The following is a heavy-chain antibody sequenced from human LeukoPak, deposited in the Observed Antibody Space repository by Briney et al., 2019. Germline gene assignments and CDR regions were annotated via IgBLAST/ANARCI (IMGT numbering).Heavy chain of an antibody. Sequence: SETLSLTCTVSGGSISPYYWSWIRQPPGKGLEWIGYIYYSGSTNYNPSLKSRVTISVDTSKNQFSLKLSSVTAEDTAVYYCARGSGSYYYYYMDVWGKGTTVTVSS. D-gene: IGHD1-26*01. CDR1: GGSISPYY. J-gene: IGHJ6*03. CDR2: IYYSGST. CDR3: ARGSGSYYYYYMDV. V-gene: IGHV4-59*01.